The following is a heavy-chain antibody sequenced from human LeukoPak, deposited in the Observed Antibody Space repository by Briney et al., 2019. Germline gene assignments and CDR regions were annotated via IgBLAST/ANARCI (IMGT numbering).Heavy chain of an antibody. V-gene: IGHV3-30*18. CDR1: GFTFSICG. CDR2: ISYDGSNK. CDR3: AKDGYCSSTSCYDNWFDP. D-gene: IGHD2-2*03. Sequence: PGGSLRLSCAASGFTFSICGMHWVRQAPGKGLEWVAFISYDGSNKYYADSVKGRFTISRDNSKNTLYLQMNSLRAEDTAVYYCAKDGYCSSTSCYDNWFDPWGQGTLVTVSS. J-gene: IGHJ5*02.